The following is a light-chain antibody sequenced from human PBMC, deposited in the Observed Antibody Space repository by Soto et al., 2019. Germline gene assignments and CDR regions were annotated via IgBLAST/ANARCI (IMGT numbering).Light chain of an antibody. V-gene: IGLV1-44*01. Sequence: QSVLTQPPSASGTPGQRVTMSCSGSRSDIGSNSVSWYQHLPGAAPKLVIYNNNQRASGIPDRFSGSKSGTSASLAISGLQSEDEAHYYCAAWDDNVSGTWVFGGGTKLTVL. CDR2: NNN. J-gene: IGLJ3*02. CDR1: RSDIGSNS. CDR3: AAWDDNVSGTWV.